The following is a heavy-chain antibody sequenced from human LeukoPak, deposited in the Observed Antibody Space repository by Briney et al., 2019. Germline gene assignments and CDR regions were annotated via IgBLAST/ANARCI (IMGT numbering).Heavy chain of an antibody. Sequence: GGSLRLSCAASGFTFSSYSMNWVRQAPGKGLEWVSYISSSSSTIYYADSVNGRFTISRDNAKNSLYLQMNSLRAEDTAVYYCARFFLLAFDYWGQGTLVTVSS. CDR1: GFTFSSYS. V-gene: IGHV3-48*01. CDR2: ISSSSSTI. J-gene: IGHJ4*02. D-gene: IGHD2-15*01. CDR3: ARFFLLAFDY.